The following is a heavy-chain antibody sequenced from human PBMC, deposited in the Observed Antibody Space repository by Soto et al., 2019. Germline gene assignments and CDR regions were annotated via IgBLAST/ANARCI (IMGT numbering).Heavy chain of an antibody. D-gene: IGHD3-10*01. CDR3: ARAAGYYGSGSYYWFDP. CDR1: GGSISSGDYY. Sequence: SETLSLTCTVSGGSISSGDYYWSWIRQPPGKGLEWIGYIYYSGSTYYNPSLKSRVTISVDTSKNQFSPKLSSVTAADTAVYYCARAAGYYGSGSYYWFDPWGQGTLVTVSS. V-gene: IGHV4-30-4*01. CDR2: IYYSGST. J-gene: IGHJ5*02.